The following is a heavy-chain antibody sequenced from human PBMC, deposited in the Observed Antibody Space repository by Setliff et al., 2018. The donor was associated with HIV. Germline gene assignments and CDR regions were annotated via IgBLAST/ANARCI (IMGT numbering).Heavy chain of an antibody. D-gene: IGHD3-3*01. Sequence: SETLSLTCTVSGASMRGTNYYWGWVRQPPGKGLEWIGNFHFSGSTYYNPSLKSRVTISVDPSQNHFSLRLISVTAADAAIYYCARPSLGIGGGSKFDSWGQGIRVTVSS. J-gene: IGHJ4*02. CDR2: FHFSGST. CDR3: ARPSLGIGGGSKFDS. CDR1: GASMRGTNYY. V-gene: IGHV4-39*01.